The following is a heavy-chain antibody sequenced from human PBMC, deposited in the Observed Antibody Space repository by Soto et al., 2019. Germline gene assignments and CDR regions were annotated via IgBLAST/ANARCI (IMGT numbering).Heavy chain of an antibody. D-gene: IGHD6-19*01. Sequence: EVQLVESGGGLVQPGRSLRLSCAASGFTFDDYAMHWVRQAPGKGLEWVSGISWNSGSIGYADSVKGLFTSSRDNAKNALYLQMNSLRAEDAALYYCAKDIGQWLARDAFDIWGRGTIVTVAS. V-gene: IGHV3-9*01. J-gene: IGHJ3*02. CDR2: ISWNSGSI. CDR1: GFTFDDYA. CDR3: AKDIGQWLARDAFDI.